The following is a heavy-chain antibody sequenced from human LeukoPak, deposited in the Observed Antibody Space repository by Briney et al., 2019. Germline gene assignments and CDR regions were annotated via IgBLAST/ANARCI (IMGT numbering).Heavy chain of an antibody. CDR1: GFTFTTFW. D-gene: IGHD3-22*01. V-gene: IGHV3-74*01. J-gene: IGHJ4*02. CDR3: VRDWGYDSSGYCQKYFDT. CDR2: INHDGSST. Sequence: PGGSLRLSCATSGFTFTTFWMHWVRQAPGKGLVWVSRINHDGSSTNYADSVKGRFTISRDNAKNTVHLQMNSLRAEDTAVYYCVRDWGYDSSGYCQKYFDTWGQGTLVTVSS.